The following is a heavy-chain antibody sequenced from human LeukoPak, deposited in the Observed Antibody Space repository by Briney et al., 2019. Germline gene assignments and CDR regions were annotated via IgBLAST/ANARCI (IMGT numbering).Heavy chain of an antibody. J-gene: IGHJ3*02. CDR1: GGSISSSSYY. CDR3: ARVRDEDAFDI. CDR2: IYYSGST. Sequence: PSETLSLTCTVSGGSISSSSYYWGWIRQPPGMGLEWVGSIYYSGSTYYNPSLKSRVTISVDTSKNQFSLKLSSVNDADTAVYYCARVRDEDAFDIWGQGTMVTVSS. D-gene: IGHD4/OR15-4a*01. V-gene: IGHV4-39*01.